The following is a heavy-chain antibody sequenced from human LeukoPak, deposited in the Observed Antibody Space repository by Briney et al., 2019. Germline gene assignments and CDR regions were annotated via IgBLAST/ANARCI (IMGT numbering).Heavy chain of an antibody. J-gene: IGHJ4*02. D-gene: IGHD3-9*01. CDR1: GGSISSYY. Sequence: PSETLSLTCTVSGGSISSYYWSWIRQPPGKGLEWIGYIYYSGSTNYNPSLKSRVTISVDTSKNQFSLKLSSVTAADTAVYYCAAADYDILTGYIGGVDYWGQGTLVTVSS. CDR3: AAADYDILTGYIGGVDY. V-gene: IGHV4-59*01. CDR2: IYYSGST.